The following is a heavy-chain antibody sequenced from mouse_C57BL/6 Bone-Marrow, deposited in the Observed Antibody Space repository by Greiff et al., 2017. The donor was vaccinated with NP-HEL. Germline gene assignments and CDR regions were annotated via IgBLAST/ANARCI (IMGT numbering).Heavy chain of an antibody. CDR3: TPIYYYGSRAY. Sequence: EVQLQQSGAELVRPGASVKLSCTASGFNIKDDYMHWVKQRPEQGLEWIGWIDPENGDTEYASKVQGKATITADTSSNTAYLQLSSLTSEDTAVYYCTPIYYYGSRAYWGQGTLVTVSA. D-gene: IGHD1-1*01. J-gene: IGHJ3*01. CDR1: GFNIKDDY. V-gene: IGHV14-4*01. CDR2: IDPENGDT.